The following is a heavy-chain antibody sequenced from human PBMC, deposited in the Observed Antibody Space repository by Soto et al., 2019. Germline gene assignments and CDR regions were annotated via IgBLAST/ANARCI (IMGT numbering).Heavy chain of an antibody. Sequence: QVQLVQSGAEVKKPGSSVKVSCKASGGTFNSYAISWVRQAPGQGLEWMGGIIPIFGTADYAQKFQGRVTITAVESTSTAYMALSSLRSEDTAVYYCASHYDSGGYYYRSLDYWGQGTLVTVSS. V-gene: IGHV1-69*12. CDR1: GGTFNSYA. CDR3: ASHYDSGGYYYRSLDY. D-gene: IGHD3-22*01. CDR2: IIPIFGTA. J-gene: IGHJ4*02.